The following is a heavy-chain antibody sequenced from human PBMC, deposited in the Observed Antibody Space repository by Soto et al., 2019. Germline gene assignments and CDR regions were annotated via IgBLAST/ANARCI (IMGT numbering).Heavy chain of an antibody. V-gene: IGHV3-30-3*01. CDR2: ISYDGGNK. J-gene: IGHJ6*02. D-gene: IGHD2-2*01. CDR1: GFTLSSIP. CDR3: ARVSADQRVYYYYGMDV. Sequence: QVQLVESGGGVVQPGRSLRLSCAASGFTLSSIPRPWFRQAPGRGREGVAVISYDGGNKYYADSVKGRFTISRDNSKNTLYLQMNSLRAEDTAVYYCARVSADQRVYYYYGMDVWGQGTTVTVSS.